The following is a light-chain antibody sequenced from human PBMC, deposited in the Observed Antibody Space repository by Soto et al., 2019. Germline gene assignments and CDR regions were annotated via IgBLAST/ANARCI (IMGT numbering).Light chain of an antibody. CDR1: SGAVTNGHY. CDR3: LLSYNGPYV. J-gene: IGLJ1*01. Sequence: QAVVKQVASLSVSPGGTVTLTCGSSSGAVTNGHYPYWFQQKPGQAPRTLIYDTTNRHSWTPARFSGSLLGGKAALTLSGAQTVDEAEYYCLLSYNGPYVFGTGTTVTVL. V-gene: IGLV7-46*01. CDR2: DTT.